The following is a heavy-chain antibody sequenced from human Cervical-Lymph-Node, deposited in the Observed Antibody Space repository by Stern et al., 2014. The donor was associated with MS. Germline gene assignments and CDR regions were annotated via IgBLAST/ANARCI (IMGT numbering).Heavy chain of an antibody. CDR3: ARRGGDF. J-gene: IGHJ4*02. V-gene: IGHV1-46*01. CDR2: INPGGGTT. D-gene: IGHD3-10*01. CDR1: GYTFTSYN. Sequence: MQLVESGAEVKQPGASVKVSCKASGYTFTSYNIHWVRRAPGQGLEWMGLINPGGGTTNYAQKFQGRITVTRDTSTSTVYMELSSLRSEDTAVYYCARRGGDFWGQGTLVTVSS.